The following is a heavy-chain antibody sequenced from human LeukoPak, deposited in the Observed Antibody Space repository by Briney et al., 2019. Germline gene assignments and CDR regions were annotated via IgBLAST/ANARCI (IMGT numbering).Heavy chain of an antibody. D-gene: IGHD1-7*01. CDR2: ISSSSSYI. J-gene: IGHJ5*02. V-gene: IGHV3-21*01. Sequence: PGGSLRLSCAASGLTFSSYSMNWVRQAPGKGLEWVSSISSSSSYIYYADSVKGRFTISRDNAKNSLYLQMNSLRAEDTAVYYCARGVKSAIGKWNYVWFDPWGPGTLVTVSS. CDR1: GLTFSSYS. CDR3: ARGVKSAIGKWNYVWFDP.